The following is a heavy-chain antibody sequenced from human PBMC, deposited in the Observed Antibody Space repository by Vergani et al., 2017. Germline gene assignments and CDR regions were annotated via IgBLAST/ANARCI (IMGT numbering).Heavy chain of an antibody. V-gene: IGHV5-51*01. CDR1: GGTFSSYA. D-gene: IGHD3-22*01. CDR2: IYPGDSDT. CDR3: AREGHYYDSSGYYVPDAFDI. Sequence: VQLVQSGAEVKKPGSSVKVSCKASGGTFSSYAISWVRQAPGQGLEWMGIIYPGDSDTRYSPSFQGQVTISADKSISTAYLQWSSLKASDTAMYYCAREGHYYDSSGYYVPDAFDIWGQGTMVTVSS. J-gene: IGHJ3*02.